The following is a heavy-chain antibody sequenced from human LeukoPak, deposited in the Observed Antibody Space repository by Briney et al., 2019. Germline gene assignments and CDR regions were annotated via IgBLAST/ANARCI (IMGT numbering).Heavy chain of an antibody. V-gene: IGHV3-21*01. Sequence: PGGSLRLSCAASGFTFSSYSMNWVRQAPGKGLEWVSSISSSSSYIYYADSVKGRFTISRDNAKNSLYLQMNSLRAEDTAVYYCARDSEYCGGDCYLRYWWFDPWGQGTLVTVSS. CDR3: ARDSEYCGGDCYLRYWWFDP. D-gene: IGHD2-21*02. CDR1: GFTFSSYS. J-gene: IGHJ5*02. CDR2: ISSSSSYI.